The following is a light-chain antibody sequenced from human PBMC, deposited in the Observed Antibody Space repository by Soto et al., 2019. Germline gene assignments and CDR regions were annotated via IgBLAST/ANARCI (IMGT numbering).Light chain of an antibody. J-gene: IGKJ5*01. CDR1: QGISSW. Sequence: DIQMTQSPSSLSASVGDRVTITCRESQGISSWLAWYQQKPGKAPKLLIYAASSLQSGVPSRFSGSGSGTDFTLTISRLEPEDFAVYYCQQYGSSPITFGQGTRLEIK. CDR3: QQYGSSPIT. CDR2: AAS. V-gene: IGKV1D-16*01.